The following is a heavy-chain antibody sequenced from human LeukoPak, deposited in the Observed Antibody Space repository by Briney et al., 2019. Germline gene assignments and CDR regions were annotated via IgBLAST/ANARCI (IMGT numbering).Heavy chain of an antibody. CDR3: AKATGTFYYFDY. CDR2: IRYDGSNK. J-gene: IGHJ4*02. D-gene: IGHD1-1*01. CDR1: GFTFSSYG. V-gene: IGHV3-30*02. Sequence: GGSLRLSCAASGFTFSSYGMHWVRQAPGKGLEWVAFIRYDGSNKYYADSVKGRFTISRDNSKNTLYLQMNSLRAEDTAVYYCAKATGTFYYFDYWGQGTLVTVSS.